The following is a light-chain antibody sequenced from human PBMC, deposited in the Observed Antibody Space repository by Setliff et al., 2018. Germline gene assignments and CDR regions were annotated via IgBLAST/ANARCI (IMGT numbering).Light chain of an antibody. CDR1: QSVSSSQ. Sequence: ETVMTQSPATLSVSPGERVTLSCRASQSVSSSQLAWYQQKPGQAPRLLIYGASSRATGISDRFSGSGSGTDFTLTIITLEPEDFAVYYCQQYGTSTGTFGQGTKV. V-gene: IGKV3-20*01. CDR2: GAS. J-gene: IGKJ1*01. CDR3: QQYGTSTGT.